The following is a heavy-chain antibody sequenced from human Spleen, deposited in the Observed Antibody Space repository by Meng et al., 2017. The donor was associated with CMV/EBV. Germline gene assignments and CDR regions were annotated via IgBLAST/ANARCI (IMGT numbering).Heavy chain of an antibody. V-gene: IGHV4-34*01. CDR2: INHSGST. CDR1: GSFGGYY. CDR3: ARGRRYYSSSWYANWFDP. J-gene: IGHJ5*02. D-gene: IGHD6-13*01. Sequence: GSFGGYYWGWIRQPPRKGLEWIGEINHSGSTNYNPSLKSRVTISVDTSKNQFSLKLSSVTAADTAVYYCARGRRYYSSSWYANWFDPWGQGTLVTVSS.